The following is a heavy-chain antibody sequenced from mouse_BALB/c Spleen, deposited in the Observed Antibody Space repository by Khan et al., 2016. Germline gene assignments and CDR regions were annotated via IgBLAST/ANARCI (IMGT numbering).Heavy chain of an antibody. J-gene: IGHJ4*01. CDR1: GYSITSDYA. V-gene: IGHV3-2*02. CDR2: ISYSGST. D-gene: IGHD1-1*01. CDR3: ARSDYGDKDAMDY. Sequence: EVQLQESGPGLVKPSQSLSLTCTVTGYSITSDYAWNWIRQFPGNRLEWMGYISYSGSTSYNPYLKSRISITRDTSKNPFFLQLNSVTSEDTATYYCARSDYGDKDAMDYWGQGTSVTVSS.